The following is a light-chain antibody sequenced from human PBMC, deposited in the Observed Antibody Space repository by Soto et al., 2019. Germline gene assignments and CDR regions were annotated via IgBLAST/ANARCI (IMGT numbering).Light chain of an antibody. V-gene: IGKV3-20*01. CDR3: QQYYSIPLT. CDR2: GAS. Sequence: ENVLTQSPVTLSLSPGERATVSCRASQSITGSYLAWYQQTPGQAPRLLIYGASSRATGVPDRFSGSGSGTDFTLTISRLEPEDFAVYYCQQYYSIPLTFGGGTKVEIK. CDR1: QSITGSY. J-gene: IGKJ4*01.